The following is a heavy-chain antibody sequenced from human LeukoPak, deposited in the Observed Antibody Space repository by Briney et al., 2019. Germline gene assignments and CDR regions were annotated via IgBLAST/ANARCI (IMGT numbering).Heavy chain of an antibody. CDR3: AKDQMATIPGY. D-gene: IGHD5-24*01. Sequence: GGSLRLSCAASGFTFSSYGMHWVRQAPGKGLEWVAVISYDGSNKYYADSVKGRFTISRDNSKNTLYLQMNSLRAEDTAVYYCAKDQMATIPGYWGQGTLVTVSS. V-gene: IGHV3-30*18. CDR2: ISYDGSNK. J-gene: IGHJ4*02. CDR1: GFTFSSYG.